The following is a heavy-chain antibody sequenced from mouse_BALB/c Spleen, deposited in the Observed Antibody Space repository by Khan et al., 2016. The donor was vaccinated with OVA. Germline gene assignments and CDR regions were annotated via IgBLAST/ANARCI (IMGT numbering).Heavy chain of an antibody. CDR1: GDSITSGY. J-gene: IGHJ3*01. D-gene: IGHD2-14*01. V-gene: IGHV3-8*02. CDR2: ILYSGST. CDR3: ARTTCRYAFAY. Sequence: VQLQESGPSLVKPSQTLSLTCSVTGDSITSGYWCWIRKFPGNKLEYMGYILYSGSTYYNPSLKSRIPITRHPSQNQYYLQLNSVTTEDTATSYDARTTCRYAFAYWGQGTQVTVAA.